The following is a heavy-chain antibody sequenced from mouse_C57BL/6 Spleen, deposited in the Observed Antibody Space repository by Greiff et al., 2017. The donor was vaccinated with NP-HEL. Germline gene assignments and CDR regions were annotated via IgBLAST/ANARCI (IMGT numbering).Heavy chain of an antibody. J-gene: IGHJ2*01. CDR3: ARFPREDTTVVATPGYFDY. CDR2: IYPRDGST. CDR1: GNTFTSYD. Sequence: QVQLQQSGPELVKPGASVKLSCKASGNTFTSYDINWVKQRPGQGLEWIGWIYPRDGSTKYNEKFKGKATLTVDTSSSTAYMELHSLTSEDSAVYFCARFPREDTTVVATPGYFDYWGQGTTLTVSS. D-gene: IGHD1-1*01. V-gene: IGHV1-85*01.